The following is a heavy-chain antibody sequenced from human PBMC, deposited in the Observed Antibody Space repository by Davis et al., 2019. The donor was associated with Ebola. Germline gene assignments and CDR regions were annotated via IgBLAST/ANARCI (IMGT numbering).Heavy chain of an antibody. CDR1: GYRFATYW. D-gene: IGHD3-22*01. Sequence: GESLKISCKGSGYRFATYWIAWVRQMPGKGLEWMGIIYTVNSNTRYSPSFQGQVTISADTSINTAYLQWDSLKASDTAIYYCTKLVDYFDSSGYPEYWGQGTLVTVSS. V-gene: IGHV5-51*01. CDR3: TKLVDYFDSSGYPEY. J-gene: IGHJ4*02. CDR2: IYTVNSNT.